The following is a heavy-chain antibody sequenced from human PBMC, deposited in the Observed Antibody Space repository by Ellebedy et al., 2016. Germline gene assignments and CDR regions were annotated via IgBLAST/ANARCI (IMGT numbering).Heavy chain of an antibody. Sequence: SETLSLXXTVSGGSISSGGYYWSWIRQHPGKGLEWIGYIYYSGSTYYNPSLKSRVTISVDTSKNQFSLKLSSVTAADTAVYYCARDGPNLPWYFDLWGRGTLVTVSS. V-gene: IGHV4-31*03. CDR3: ARDGPNLPWYFDL. J-gene: IGHJ2*01. D-gene: IGHD1-14*01. CDR1: GGSISSGGYY. CDR2: IYYSGST.